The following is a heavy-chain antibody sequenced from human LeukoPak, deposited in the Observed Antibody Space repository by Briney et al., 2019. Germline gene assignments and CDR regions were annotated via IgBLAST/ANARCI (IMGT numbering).Heavy chain of an antibody. Sequence: SETLSLTCAVYGGSFSGYYWSWIRQPPGKGLEWIGEINHSGSTNYNPSLKSRVTISVDTPNNQFSLNLSSVTAADTAVYYCARVESVVTTTRMGFDSWGQGTLVTVSS. CDR3: ARVESVVTTTRMGFDS. CDR2: INHSGST. V-gene: IGHV4-34*01. CDR1: GGSFSGYY. J-gene: IGHJ4*02. D-gene: IGHD4-17*01.